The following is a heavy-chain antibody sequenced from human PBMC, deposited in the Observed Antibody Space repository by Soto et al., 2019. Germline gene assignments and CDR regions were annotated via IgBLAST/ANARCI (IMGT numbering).Heavy chain of an antibody. CDR1: GGSISSGGYY. Sequence: QVQLQESGPGLVKPSQTLSLTCTVSGGSISSGGYYLSWIRQHPGKGLEWIEYIYYSGSTYYNPSLKSRVTISVDTSKNQFSLKLSSVTAADTAVYYCAREGYGNSVNWFDPWGQGTLVTVSS. D-gene: IGHD4-17*01. CDR2: IYYSGST. V-gene: IGHV4-31*03. J-gene: IGHJ5*02. CDR3: AREGYGNSVNWFDP.